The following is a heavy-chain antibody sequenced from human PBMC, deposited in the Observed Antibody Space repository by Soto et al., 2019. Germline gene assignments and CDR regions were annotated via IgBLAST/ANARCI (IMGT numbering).Heavy chain of an antibody. CDR1: GYTFTGYY. V-gene: IGHV1-2*02. D-gene: IGHD3-3*01. CDR3: ARGARFFGVAFHDY. Sequence: RASVKVSCKASGYTFTGYYMHWVRQAPGQGLEWMGWINPNSGGTNYAQKFQGRVTMTRDTSISTAYMELSRLRSDDTAVYYCARGARFFGVAFHDYWGQGTLVTVSS. CDR2: INPNSGGT. J-gene: IGHJ4*02.